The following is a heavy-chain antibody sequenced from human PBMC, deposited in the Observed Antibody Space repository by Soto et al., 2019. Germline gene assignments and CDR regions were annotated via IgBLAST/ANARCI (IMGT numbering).Heavy chain of an antibody. V-gene: IGHV4-4*02. CDR3: GRYDATALDY. J-gene: IGHJ4*02. CDR2: AHHSGRT. Sequence: QVQLQESGPGLLTPSGTLSLTCTVSGDSMSRSNWWNWVRQPPGKGLEWIGEAHHSGRTNYNPSLKTRVTISVDRSQNLFSLKLASVTAADTAVYYCGRYDATALDYRGQGILVTVSS. CDR1: GDSMSRSNW. D-gene: IGHD3-16*01.